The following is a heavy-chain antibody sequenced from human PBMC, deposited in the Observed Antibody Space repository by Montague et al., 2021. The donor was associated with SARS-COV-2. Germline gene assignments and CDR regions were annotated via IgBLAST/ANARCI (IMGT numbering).Heavy chain of an antibody. CDR1: GGSFSGYY. Sequence: SETLSLTCAVYGGSFSGYYWCWICQPPGKGLELIGKINHSGSTNYNPSLNSRVTISVDMSKNQFSLKLSSVTAADTAVYYCASATLGYCSSTSRYSDWFDPWGQGTLVTVSS. J-gene: IGHJ5*02. V-gene: IGHV4-34*01. CDR3: ASATLGYCSSTSRYSDWFDP. D-gene: IGHD2-2*02. CDR2: INHSGST.